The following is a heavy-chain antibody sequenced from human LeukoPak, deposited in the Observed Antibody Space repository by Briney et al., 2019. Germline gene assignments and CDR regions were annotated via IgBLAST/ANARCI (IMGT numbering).Heavy chain of an antibody. CDR2: ISSTGGTT. J-gene: IGHJ4*02. D-gene: IGHD3-22*01. CDR1: GITFSSYG. V-gene: IGHV3-23*01. CDR3: ARRGSGYSQNYFDY. Sequence: GGSLRLSCAASGITFSSYGMSWVRQAPGKGLEWVSSISSTGGTTYYADSVKGRFTISRDNSKNTLDLQMGSLRAEDTAVYYCARRGSGYSQNYFDYWGQGTLVTVSS.